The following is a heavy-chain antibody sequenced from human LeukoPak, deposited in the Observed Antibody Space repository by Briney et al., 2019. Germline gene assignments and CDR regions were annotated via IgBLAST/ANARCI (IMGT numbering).Heavy chain of an antibody. V-gene: IGHV3-30*02. CDR2: IRYDGSNK. Sequence: HTGGSLRLSCAASGFTFSSYGMHWVRQAPGKGLEWVAFIRYDGSNKYYADSVKGRFTISRDNSKNTLYLQMNSLRAEDTAVYYCAKRARGGYQLLSIEGSSSGAPPYYYYYMDVWGKGTTVTVSS. J-gene: IGHJ6*03. CDR3: AKRARGGYQLLSIEGSSSGAPPYYYYYMDV. CDR1: GFTFSSYG. D-gene: IGHD2-2*01.